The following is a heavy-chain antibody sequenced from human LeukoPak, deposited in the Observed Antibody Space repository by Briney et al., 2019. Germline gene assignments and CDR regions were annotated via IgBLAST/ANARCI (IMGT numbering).Heavy chain of an antibody. D-gene: IGHD3-10*01. CDR1: GFTFVTAW. CDR3: ITGNY. J-gene: IGHJ4*02. Sequence: PGGSLRLSCAASGFTFVTAWMNWVRQAPGKGLEWVGRIKSKSDGGTTDYAAPVIGRFTISRDDSKGKLYLQMNSLKMEDTAVYYCITGNYWGQGTLVTVSS. CDR2: IKSKSDGGTT. V-gene: IGHV3-15*01.